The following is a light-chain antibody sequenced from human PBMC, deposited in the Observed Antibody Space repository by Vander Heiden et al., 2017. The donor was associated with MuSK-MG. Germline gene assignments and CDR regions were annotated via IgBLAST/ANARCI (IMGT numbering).Light chain of an antibody. Sequence: DIQMTQPPSTLSASVGDRVTITCRASQSIRSWLGWYQQKPGKAPKLLIYKASSLESEVPSRFTGSGSETEFTLTISSLQPDNFATYYSQQDNSYPWTFGQGTKVEIK. CDR1: QSIRSW. V-gene: IGKV1-5*03. J-gene: IGKJ1*01. CDR3: QQDNSYPWT. CDR2: KAS.